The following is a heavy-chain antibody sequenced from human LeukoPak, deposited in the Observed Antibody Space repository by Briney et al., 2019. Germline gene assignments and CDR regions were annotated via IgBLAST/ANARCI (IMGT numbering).Heavy chain of an antibody. CDR2: MNPNSGNT. CDR1: GGTFSNYA. Sequence: GASVKVSCKASGGTFSNYAINWVRQATGQGLEWMGWMNPNSGNTGYAQKFQGRVTITRNTSISTAYMELSSLRSEDTAVYYCARGYSSSWYRGGNWLDPWGQGTLVTVSS. D-gene: IGHD6-13*01. V-gene: IGHV1-8*03. CDR3: ARGYSSSWYRGGNWLDP. J-gene: IGHJ5*02.